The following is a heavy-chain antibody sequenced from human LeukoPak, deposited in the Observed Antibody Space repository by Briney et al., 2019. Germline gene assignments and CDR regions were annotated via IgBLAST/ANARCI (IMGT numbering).Heavy chain of an antibody. CDR3: ARAILTGYYDAFDI. CDR1: GGSISSYY. J-gene: IGHJ3*02. CDR2: IYYSGST. D-gene: IGHD3-9*01. Sequence: SETLSLTCTVSGGSISSYYWSWIRQPPGKGLEWIGYIYYSGSTNYNPSLKSRVTISVDTSKNQFPLKLSSVTAADTAVYYCARAILTGYYDAFDIWGQGTMVTVSS. V-gene: IGHV4-59*01.